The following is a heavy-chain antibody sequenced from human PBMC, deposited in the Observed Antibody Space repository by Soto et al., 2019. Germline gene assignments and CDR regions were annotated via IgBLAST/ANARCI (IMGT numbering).Heavy chain of an antibody. J-gene: IGHJ6*03. D-gene: IGHD5-12*01. CDR2: IYFSGSA. CDR3: ARGMGIMADYFYYMDV. Sequence: SETLSLTCTVSGDSSKFGGHQWTWIRQVPGMGLEWLGYIYFSGSAYYNPSLKNRLTISVDTSNNQFSLRLNSVTAADTAIYYCARGMGIMADYFYYMDVWGKGTSVTVSS. V-gene: IGHV4-31*03. CDR1: GDSSKFGGHQ.